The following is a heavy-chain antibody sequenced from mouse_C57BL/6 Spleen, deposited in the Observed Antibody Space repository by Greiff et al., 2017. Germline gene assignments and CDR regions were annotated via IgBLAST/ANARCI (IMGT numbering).Heavy chain of an antibody. CDR3: ARRGFTTVVFDD. V-gene: IGHV1-55*01. Sequence: QVQLQQPGAELVKPGASVKMSCKASGYTFTSYWITWVKQRPGQGLEWIGDIYPGSGSTNYNEKFKSKATLTVDTSSSTAYMQLSSLTSEDSAVYYCARRGFTTVVFDDWGHGTTLTASS. CDR1: GYTFTSYW. J-gene: IGHJ2*01. CDR2: IYPGSGST. D-gene: IGHD1-1*01.